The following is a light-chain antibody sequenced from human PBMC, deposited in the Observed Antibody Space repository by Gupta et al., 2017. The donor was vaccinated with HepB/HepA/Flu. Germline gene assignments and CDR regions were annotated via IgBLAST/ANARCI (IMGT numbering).Light chain of an antibody. V-gene: IGLV2-14*03. CDR3: SSYTSSSTV. Sequence: RASVSGSPGQSFTISCTGTSRYVGGYNYVSWYQQHPGKAPKLMIYDVSNRPSGVSNRFSGSKSGNTAALTISGLQAEDEADYYCSSYTSSSTVFGGGTKLTVL. CDR2: DVS. CDR1: SRYVGGYNY. J-gene: IGLJ2*01.